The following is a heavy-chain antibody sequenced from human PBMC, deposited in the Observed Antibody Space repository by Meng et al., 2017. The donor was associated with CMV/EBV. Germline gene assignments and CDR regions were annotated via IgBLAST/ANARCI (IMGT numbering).Heavy chain of an antibody. CDR3: TTGHYYYGMDV. Sequence: LTRAASGFTFSNAWMSWVRQAPGKGLEWVGRIKSKTDGGTTDYAAPVKGRFTISRDDSKNTLYLQMNSLKTEDTAVYYCTTGHYYYGMDVWGQGTTVTVSS. CDR1: GFTFSNAW. V-gene: IGHV3-15*01. J-gene: IGHJ6*02. CDR2: IKSKTDGGTT.